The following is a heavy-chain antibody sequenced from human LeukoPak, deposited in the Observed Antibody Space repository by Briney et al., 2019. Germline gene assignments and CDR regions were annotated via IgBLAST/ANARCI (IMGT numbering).Heavy chain of an antibody. D-gene: IGHD6-13*01. V-gene: IGHV4-30-2*01. Sequence: PSQTLSLTCAVSGGSISSGGYSWSWIRQPPGKGLEWIGYIYHSGSTYYNPSLKSRVTISVDRSKNQFSLKLSSVTAADTAVYYCARVVAAAGNGWFDPWGQGTLVTVSS. J-gene: IGHJ5*02. CDR2: IYHSGST. CDR1: GGSISSGGYS. CDR3: ARVVAAAGNGWFDP.